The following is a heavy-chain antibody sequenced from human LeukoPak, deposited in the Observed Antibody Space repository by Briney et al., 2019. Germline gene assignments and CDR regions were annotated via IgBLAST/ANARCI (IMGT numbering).Heavy chain of an antibody. D-gene: IGHD1-26*01. CDR2: IYYSGST. CDR3: ARGFLYSGSYYGVFSYFDY. J-gene: IGHJ4*02. V-gene: IGHV4-59*01. CDR1: GGSISSYY. Sequence: SETLSLTCTVSGGSISSYYWSWIRQPPGKGLEWIGYIYYSGSTSYNPSLKSRVTISVDTSKNQFSLKLSSVTAADTAVYYCARGFLYSGSYYGVFSYFDYWGQGTLVTVSS.